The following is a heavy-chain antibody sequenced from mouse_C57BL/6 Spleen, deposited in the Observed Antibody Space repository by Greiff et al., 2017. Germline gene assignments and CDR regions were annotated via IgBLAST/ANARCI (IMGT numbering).Heavy chain of an antibody. CDR1: GFSLTSYG. CDR3: ARNYYGSSYWFAY. Sequence: QVHVKQSGPGLVQPSQSLSITCTVSGFSLTSYGVHWVRQSPGKGLEWLGVIWRGGSTDYNAAFISRLSISKDNSKSQVFFKMNSLQADDTAIYYCARNYYGSSYWFAYWGQGTLVTVSA. J-gene: IGHJ3*01. CDR2: IWRGGST. V-gene: IGHV2-2*01. D-gene: IGHD1-1*01.